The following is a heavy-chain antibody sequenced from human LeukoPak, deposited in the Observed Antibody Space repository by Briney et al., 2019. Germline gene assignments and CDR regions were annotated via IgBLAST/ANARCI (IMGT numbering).Heavy chain of an antibody. J-gene: IGHJ4*02. D-gene: IGHD3-3*01. CDR1: GYTFTGYY. V-gene: IGHV1-2*02. CDR2: INPNSGGT. Sequence: ASVKVSCKASGYTFTGYYMHWVRQAPGQGLEWMGWINPNSGGTNYAQKFQGRVTMTRDTSISTAYMELSRLRSDDTAVYYCAGGLLEWLMEGYFDYWGQGTLVTVSS. CDR3: AGGLLEWLMEGYFDY.